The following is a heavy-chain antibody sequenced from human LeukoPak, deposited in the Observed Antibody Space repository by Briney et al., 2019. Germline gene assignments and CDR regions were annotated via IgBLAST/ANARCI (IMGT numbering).Heavy chain of an antibody. J-gene: IGHJ4*02. Sequence: GGSLRLSCAASGFSVSDYYMNWVRQAPGKGLEWVSFIYSDGRTYYADSVKGRFTISRDNSRNTLYLQMNRLRVEDTAVYYCVRDDIPVIWGQGTLVTVSS. CDR1: GFSVSDYY. V-gene: IGHV3-53*01. D-gene: IGHD2-15*01. CDR3: VRDDIPVI. CDR2: IYSDGRT.